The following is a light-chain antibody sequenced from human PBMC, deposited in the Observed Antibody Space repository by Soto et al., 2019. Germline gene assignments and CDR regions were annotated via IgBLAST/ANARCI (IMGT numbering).Light chain of an antibody. CDR2: WAS. J-gene: IGKJ1*01. CDR1: QNILYTSNNKNY. V-gene: IGKV4-1*01. CDR3: HQYYSSWT. Sequence: LVLTPSPDSLTVALGERATINCKSSQNILYTSNNKNYLAWYQQKPGQPPKLLINWASTRESGVPDRFSGSGSGTEFTLTISSLQAEDVAVYYCHQYYSSWTFGQGTKVDIK.